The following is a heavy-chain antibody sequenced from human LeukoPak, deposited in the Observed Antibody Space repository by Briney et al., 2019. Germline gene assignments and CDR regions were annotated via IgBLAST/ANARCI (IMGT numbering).Heavy chain of an antibody. CDR2: ISAYNGNT. Sequence: GASVKASCKPSGYTFTSYGISWVRQAPGQGLEWMGWISAYNGNTNYAQKLQGRVTMTTDTSTSTAYMELRSLRSGDTAGYFCARGVDVDSIVPSDYWVQGTLVAVSS. CDR3: ARGVDVDSIVPSDY. D-gene: IGHD2-8*01. CDR1: GYTFTSYG. V-gene: IGHV1-18*01. J-gene: IGHJ4*02.